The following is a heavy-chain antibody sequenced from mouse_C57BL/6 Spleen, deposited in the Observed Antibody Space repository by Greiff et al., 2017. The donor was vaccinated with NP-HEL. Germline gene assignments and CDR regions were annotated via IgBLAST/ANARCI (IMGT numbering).Heavy chain of an antibody. Sequence: EVKLMESGGDLVKPGGSLKLSCAASGFTFSSYGMSWVCQTPDKRLEWVATISSGGSYTYYPDSVKGRFTISRDNAKNTLYLQMSSLKSEDTAMYYCARDYDYWGQGTTLTVSS. D-gene: IGHD2-4*01. J-gene: IGHJ2*01. V-gene: IGHV5-6*01. CDR2: ISSGGSYT. CDR1: GFTFSSYG. CDR3: ARDYDY.